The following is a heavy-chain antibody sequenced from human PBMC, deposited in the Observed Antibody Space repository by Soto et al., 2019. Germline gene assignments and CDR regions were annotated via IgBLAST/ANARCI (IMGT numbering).Heavy chain of an antibody. D-gene: IGHD6-6*01. CDR2: INPNSGGT. J-gene: IGHJ2*01. V-gene: IGHV1-2*02. Sequence: GASVKVSCKASGYTFASYDINWVRQATGQGLEWMGWINPNSGGTNYAQKFQGRVTMTRDTSISTAYMELSRLRSDDTAVYYCAKLVSSPLRYFDLWGRGTLVTVSS. CDR3: AKLVSSPLRYFDL. CDR1: GYTFASYD.